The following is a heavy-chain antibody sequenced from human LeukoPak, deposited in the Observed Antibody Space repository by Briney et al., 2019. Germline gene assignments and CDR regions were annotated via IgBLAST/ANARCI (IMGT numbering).Heavy chain of an antibody. CDR1: GYTFTSYA. V-gene: IGHV7-4-1*02. D-gene: IGHD2-2*01. J-gene: IGHJ5*02. CDR2: INTNTWNP. CDR3: ARKGYQLSRGGNWFDT. Sequence: ASVKVSCKASGYTFTSYAMNWVRQAPGQGLEWMGWINTNTWNPTYAQGFTGRFVFSLDTSVSTPYLQVSSLKAEDTAVYYCARKGYQLSRGGNWFDTWGQGTLVTVSS.